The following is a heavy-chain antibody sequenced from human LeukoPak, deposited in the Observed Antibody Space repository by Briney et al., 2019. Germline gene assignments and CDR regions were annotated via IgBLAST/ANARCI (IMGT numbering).Heavy chain of an antibody. Sequence: ASVKVSCKASGYTFTGYYMHWVRQAAGQGLEWMGWINPNSGGTNYAQKFQGRVTMTRDTSISTAYMELSRLRSDDTAVYYCARAGSVLRYFDWLSHPFAYLGYWGQGTLVTVSS. CDR3: ARAGSVLRYFDWLSHPFAYLGY. CDR1: GYTFTGYY. D-gene: IGHD3-9*01. V-gene: IGHV1-2*02. J-gene: IGHJ4*02. CDR2: INPNSGGT.